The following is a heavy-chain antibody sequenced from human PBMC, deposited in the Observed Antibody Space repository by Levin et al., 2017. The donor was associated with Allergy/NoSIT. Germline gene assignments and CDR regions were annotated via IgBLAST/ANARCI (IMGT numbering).Heavy chain of an antibody. Sequence: GESLKISCAASGPTFSNYGMHWVRHTPANGLEWVAVISHDENFRDYADSAKGRFTISRDNYKNTLSLHMNSLRAEDTAMYYCATDGKTYFDYWGQGTLVTVSS. J-gene: IGHJ4*02. CDR3: ATDGKTYFDY. CDR2: ISHDENFR. V-gene: IGHV3-33*01. CDR1: GPTFSNYG.